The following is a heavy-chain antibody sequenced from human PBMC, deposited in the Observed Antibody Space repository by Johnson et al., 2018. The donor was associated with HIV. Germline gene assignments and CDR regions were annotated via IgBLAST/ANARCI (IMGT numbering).Heavy chain of an antibody. V-gene: IGHV3-15*01. CDR3: AKEEGLRRELFADDAFDI. CDR2: VKSKTDGGTI. J-gene: IGHJ3*02. Sequence: MQLVESGGGSVQSGGSLRVSCAASGFTFSNAWMSWVRQAPGKGLEWVGRVKSKTDGGTIDYAAAVKGRFTISRDDSKNTLYLQMNSLKTEDTAVYYCAKEEGLRRELFADDAFDIWGQGTMVTVSS. CDR1: GFTFSNAW. D-gene: IGHD4-23*01.